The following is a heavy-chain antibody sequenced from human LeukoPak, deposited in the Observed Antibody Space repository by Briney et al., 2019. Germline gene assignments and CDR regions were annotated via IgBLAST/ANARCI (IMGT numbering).Heavy chain of an antibody. CDR1: GFTLSSYE. Sequence: LGGSLRLSCTVSGFTLSSYEMTWFRQAPGKGLEWVSSIGYGGSDTHHADPVKGRFTISRDNSKSTLYLQLNSLRADDTAVYYCTRNSGWYGISWGQGPLVTVSS. CDR3: TRNSGWYGIS. D-gene: IGHD6-19*01. V-gene: IGHV3-23*01. CDR2: IGYGGSDT. J-gene: IGHJ4*02.